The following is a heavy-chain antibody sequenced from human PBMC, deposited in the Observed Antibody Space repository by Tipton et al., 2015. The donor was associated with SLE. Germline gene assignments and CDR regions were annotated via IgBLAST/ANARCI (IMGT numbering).Heavy chain of an antibody. D-gene: IGHD3-16*01. CDR3: ARGLHIAYHEYLWGSPFDV. CDR1: GRTVDGYY. Sequence: TLSLTCTVSGRTVDGYYWSWIRQPPGKGLEWIGYIYDSGNTKYNPSLERRVTISGDTSKNQFSLELISVTAADTAVYYCARGLHIAYHEYLWGSPFDVWGQGTSVVVSS. V-gene: IGHV4-59*02. CDR2: IYDSGNT. J-gene: IGHJ3*01.